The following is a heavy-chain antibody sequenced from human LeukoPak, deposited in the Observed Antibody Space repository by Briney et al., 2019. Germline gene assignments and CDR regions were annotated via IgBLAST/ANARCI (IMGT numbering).Heavy chain of an antibody. D-gene: IGHD3-10*01. J-gene: IGHJ4*02. CDR3: ARLLSTYYGSSIDY. Sequence: KASETLSLTCAVYGGSFSGYYWSWIRQPPGKGLEWIWEINHSGSTNYNPSLKSRVTISVDTSRNQFSLKLSSVTAADTAVYYCARLLSTYYGSSIDYWGQGTLVTVSS. CDR2: INHSGST. V-gene: IGHV4-34*01. CDR1: GGSFSGYY.